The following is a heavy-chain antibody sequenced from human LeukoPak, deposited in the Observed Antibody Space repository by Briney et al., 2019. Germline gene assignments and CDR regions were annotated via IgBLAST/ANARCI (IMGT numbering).Heavy chain of an antibody. CDR1: GFTFNSFA. V-gene: IGHV3-23*01. Sequence: PGGSLRLSCAASGFTFNSFAMSWVRQAPGKGLEWVACVSGSADRTYYADSVKGRFTISRDNPKKMVYLQMNSLRAEDTAVYYCAKDWVFSTTYYFDWWGQGTLVTVSS. D-gene: IGHD2/OR15-2a*01. CDR2: VSGSADRT. CDR3: AKDWVFSTTYYFDW. J-gene: IGHJ4*02.